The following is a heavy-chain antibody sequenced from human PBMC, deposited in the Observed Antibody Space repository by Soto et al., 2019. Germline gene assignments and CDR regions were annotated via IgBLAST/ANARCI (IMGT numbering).Heavy chain of an antibody. CDR2: IYWDDDK. J-gene: IGHJ4*02. CDR1: GFSLTTSGVG. D-gene: IGHD3-3*01. V-gene: IGHV2-5*02. CDR3: AHRILRTVFGLVTTAAIYFDF. Sequence: QITLNESGPPVVKPAETLTLTCTFSGFSLTTSGVGVGWIRQSPGKAPEWLALIYWDDDKRYSASLKSRLTITKDTSTNQVVLTMASVDPADTASYSCAHRILRTVFGLVTTAAIYFDFWGQGPPVVVSS.